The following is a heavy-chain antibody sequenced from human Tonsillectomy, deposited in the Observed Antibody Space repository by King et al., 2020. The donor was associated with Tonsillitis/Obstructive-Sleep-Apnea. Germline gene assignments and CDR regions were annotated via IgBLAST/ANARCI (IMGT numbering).Heavy chain of an antibody. CDR1: GFTFSSYA. V-gene: IGHV3-30*18. Sequence: VQLVESGRGVVQPGRSLRLSCAASGFTFSSYAMHWVRQAPGKGLEWVALISYYGNNKYYADSVKDRFTISRDNSKNTLYLQMNSLRPEDTAVYYCAKVPGGSGWYLRAFDFWGQGTMVTVSS. CDR3: AKVPGGSGWYLRAFDF. D-gene: IGHD6-13*01. CDR2: ISYYGNNK. J-gene: IGHJ3*01.